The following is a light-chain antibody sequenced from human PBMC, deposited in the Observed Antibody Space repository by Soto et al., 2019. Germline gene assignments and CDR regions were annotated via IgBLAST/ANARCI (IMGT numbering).Light chain of an antibody. Sequence: QLVLTQPHSVSGSPGQSVTISCTGTSSDVGGYSYVSWYQQHPGKAPQLIIYDVTERPSGVPDRFSGSKSGNTASLTISGLQAEDEADYYCCSYTGSYSYVFGIGTQLTVL. V-gene: IGLV2-11*01. CDR3: CSYTGSYSYV. CDR2: DVT. CDR1: SSDVGGYSY. J-gene: IGLJ7*01.